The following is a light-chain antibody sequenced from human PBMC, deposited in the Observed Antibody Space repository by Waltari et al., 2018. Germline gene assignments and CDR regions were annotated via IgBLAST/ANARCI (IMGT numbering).Light chain of an antibody. Sequence: QSALTQPASVSGSPGQSITISCTGTSSDVGAYNYVSWYQQHPGKAPKLMIYDVSKRPSGVSNHCSGSKSAKAASLIISGRQAEDEADYYCSSYTSSNTLIFGGGTTLTVL. CDR1: SSDVGAYNY. CDR3: SSYTSSNTLI. CDR2: DVS. V-gene: IGLV2-14*03. J-gene: IGLJ2*01.